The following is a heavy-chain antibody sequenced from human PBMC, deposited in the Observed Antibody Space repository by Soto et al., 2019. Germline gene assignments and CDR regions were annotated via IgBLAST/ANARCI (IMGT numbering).Heavy chain of an antibody. CDR2: IFSNDAK. V-gene: IGHV2-26*01. CDR1: GFSLSNARMS. CDR3: ARIRGWGWPGPNDY. J-gene: IGHJ4*02. Sequence: QVTLKESGPVLVKPTETLTLTCTVSGFSLSNARMSVSWIRQPPGKALEWLAHIFSNDAKSYRASLKSRLTISKVTSIRQVVLTVKILDHVDTATYYWARIRGWGWPGPNDYWGQGTLVTGPS. D-gene: IGHD3-10*01.